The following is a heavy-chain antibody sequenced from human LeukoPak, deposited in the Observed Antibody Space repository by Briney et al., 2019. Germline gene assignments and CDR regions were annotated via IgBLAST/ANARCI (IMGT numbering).Heavy chain of an antibody. V-gene: IGHV3-74*03. CDR1: GFIFSSYW. CDR3: ARGTSGYNYGYLDY. Sequence: GGSLRLSCAASGFIFSSYWMHWVRQVPGKGPVWFSRINTDGSTTTYADSVKGRFTISRDNAKNTLYLQMNSLRAEDTAVYYCARGTSGYNYGYLDYWGQGTLVTVSS. CDR2: INTDGSTT. J-gene: IGHJ4*02. D-gene: IGHD5-12*01.